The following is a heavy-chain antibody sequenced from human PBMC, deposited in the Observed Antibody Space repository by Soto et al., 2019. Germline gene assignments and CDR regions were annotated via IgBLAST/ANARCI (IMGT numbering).Heavy chain of an antibody. CDR1: GFTFSSYS. Sequence: TGGSLRLSCAAPGFTFSSYSMNWVRPAPGKGLEWVSYISSSSSTIYYADSVKGRFTISRDNAKNSLYLQMNSLRAEDTAVYYCARHPERIAEIGWFDPWGQGTLVTVSS. D-gene: IGHD6-13*01. CDR3: ARHPERIAEIGWFDP. CDR2: ISSSSSTI. V-gene: IGHV3-48*01. J-gene: IGHJ5*02.